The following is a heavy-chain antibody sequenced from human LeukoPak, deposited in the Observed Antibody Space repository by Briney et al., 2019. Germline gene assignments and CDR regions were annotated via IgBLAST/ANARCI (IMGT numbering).Heavy chain of an antibody. CDR3: AKSSYDILTGPLYYFDY. CDR2: ISDDGSKK. J-gene: IGHJ4*02. D-gene: IGHD3-9*01. V-gene: IGHV3-30*18. CDR1: GFTFSNYG. Sequence: PGGSLRLSCATSGFTFSNYGMHYVRQAPGKGLEWVAVISDDGSKKYYADSVNGRFTISRDNSKNTLYLQMNSLRAEDTAVYYCAKSSYDILTGPLYYFDYWGQGTLVTVSS.